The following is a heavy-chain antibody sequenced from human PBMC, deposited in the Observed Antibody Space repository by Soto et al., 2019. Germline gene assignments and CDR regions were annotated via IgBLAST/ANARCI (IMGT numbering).Heavy chain of an antibody. Sequence: QVQLQESGPGLVKPSQTLSLTCTVSGGSISSGGYYWSWIRQPQGKGLEWIGYIYYSGSTYYNPSLKSRVTISVDTSKNQFSLKLSSVTAADTAVYYCARDHYGSGSYIDYWGQGTLVTVSS. CDR1: GGSISSGGYY. V-gene: IGHV4-31*03. CDR3: ARDHYGSGSYIDY. D-gene: IGHD3-10*01. CDR2: IYYSGST. J-gene: IGHJ4*02.